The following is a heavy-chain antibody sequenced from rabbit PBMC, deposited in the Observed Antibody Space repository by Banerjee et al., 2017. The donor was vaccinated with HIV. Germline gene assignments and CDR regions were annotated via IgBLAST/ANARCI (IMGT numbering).Heavy chain of an antibody. J-gene: IGHJ2*01. D-gene: IGHD6-1*01. Sequence: EESGGGLVQPEGSLTLTCTASGFSFSSGYWICWVRQAPGKGPEWIVCIYTGSSGSTYYASWAKGRFTISKTSSTTVTLQMTSLTAADTATYFCARGTYGYVEYSAFDPWGQGTLVTVS. CDR1: GFSFSSGYW. CDR2: IYTGSSGST. CDR3: ARGTYGYVEYSAFDP. V-gene: IGHV1S45*01.